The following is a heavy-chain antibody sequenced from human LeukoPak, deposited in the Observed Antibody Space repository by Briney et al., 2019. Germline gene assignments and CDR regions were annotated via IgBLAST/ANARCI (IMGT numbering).Heavy chain of an antibody. CDR1: GYSFTSHW. CDR3: ARLGYDSSGYSASLPGGYYYYYYMDV. D-gene: IGHD3-22*01. Sequence: GESLKISCKGSGYSFTSHWIGWVRQMPGKGLEWMGIIYPGDSDTRYSLSFQGQVTISADKSISTAYLQWSSLKASDTAMYYCARLGYDSSGYSASLPGGYYYYYYMDVWGKGTTVTVSS. V-gene: IGHV5-51*01. CDR2: IYPGDSDT. J-gene: IGHJ6*03.